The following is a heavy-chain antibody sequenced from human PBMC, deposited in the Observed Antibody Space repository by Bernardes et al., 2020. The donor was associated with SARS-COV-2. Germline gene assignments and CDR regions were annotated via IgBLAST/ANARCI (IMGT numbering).Heavy chain of an antibody. V-gene: IGHV4-34*01. Sequence: SETLSLTCAVYGGSFSGYYWGWIRQPPGKGLEWIGSIYYSGDPYYNLSLKSRVTMSVDTSKNQFSLKLSSVTAADTAVYYCARSIGQVYHLVPFDYWGQGTLVTVSS. D-gene: IGHD2-8*02. J-gene: IGHJ4*02. CDR1: GGSFSGYY. CDR3: ARSIGQVYHLVPFDY. CDR2: IYYSGDP.